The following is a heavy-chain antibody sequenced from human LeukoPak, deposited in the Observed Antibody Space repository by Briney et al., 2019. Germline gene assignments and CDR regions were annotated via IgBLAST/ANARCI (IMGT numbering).Heavy chain of an antibody. CDR3: ARHGVRGYSHGPNWFDP. CDR1: GYSISSGYY. Sequence: PSETLSLTCTVSGYSISSGYYWGWIRQPPGKGLEWIGSIYHSGSTYYNPSLKSRVTISVDTSKNQFSLKLSSVTAADTAVYYCARHGVRGYSHGPNWFDPWGQGTLVTVSS. V-gene: IGHV4-38-2*02. CDR2: IYHSGST. J-gene: IGHJ5*02. D-gene: IGHD5-18*01.